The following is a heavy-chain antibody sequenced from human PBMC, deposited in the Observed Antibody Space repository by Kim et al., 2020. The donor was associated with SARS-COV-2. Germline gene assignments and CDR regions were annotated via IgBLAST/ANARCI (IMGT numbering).Heavy chain of an antibody. CDR1: GFTFRYYA. J-gene: IGHJ6*02. Sequence: GGSLILSCTASGFTFRYYAMHWVRQAPGKGLEWVAVISYDGSNKFYADSVKGRFTISRDNSENTVYLQMNSLRAEDTAVYYCARDFKVKNYGGNSVGFSYYGMDVWGHGTTVTVSS. CDR2: ISYDGSNK. D-gene: IGHD4-17*01. V-gene: IGHV3-30*04. CDR3: ARDFKVKNYGGNSVGFSYYGMDV.